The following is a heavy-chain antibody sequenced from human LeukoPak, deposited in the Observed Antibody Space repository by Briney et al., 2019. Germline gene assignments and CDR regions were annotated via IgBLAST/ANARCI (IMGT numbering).Heavy chain of an antibody. CDR3: ARPSLKYSDAFDI. Sequence: GGSLRLSCAASGFTFSSYSMNWVRQAPGKGLEWVSYISSSSSTIYYADSVKGRFTISRDNAKNSLYLQMNSLRAEDTAVYYCARPSLKYSDAFDIWGQGTMVTVSS. CDR1: GFTFSSYS. CDR2: ISSSSSTI. D-gene: IGHD2-15*01. V-gene: IGHV3-48*04. J-gene: IGHJ3*02.